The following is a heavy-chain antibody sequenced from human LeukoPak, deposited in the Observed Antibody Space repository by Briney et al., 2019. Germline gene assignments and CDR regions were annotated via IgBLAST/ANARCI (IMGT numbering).Heavy chain of an antibody. CDR1: GGSFSGYY. Sequence: SETLSLTCAVYGGSFSGYYWSWIRQPPGKGLEWIGEINHSGSTNYNPSLKSRVTISVDTSKNQFSLKLSSVTAADTAVYYCARPTQYSSSWLDAFDIWGQGTMVTVSS. V-gene: IGHV4-34*01. J-gene: IGHJ3*02. D-gene: IGHD6-13*01. CDR2: INHSGST. CDR3: ARPTQYSSSWLDAFDI.